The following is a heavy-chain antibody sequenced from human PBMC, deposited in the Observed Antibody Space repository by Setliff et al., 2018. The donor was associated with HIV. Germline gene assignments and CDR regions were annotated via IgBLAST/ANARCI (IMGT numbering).Heavy chain of an antibody. J-gene: IGHJ5*02. D-gene: IGHD3-10*01. CDR2: INPNSGGS. V-gene: IGHV1-2*02. Sequence: WASVKVSCKASGYTFTGYYMHWVRQAPGQGLEWMGWINPNSGGSNYAQKFQGRVTMTRDTSISTAYMELSRLRSDDTAVYYCARAQDFGRIWWFDPWGQGTLVTVSS. CDR1: GYTFTGYY. CDR3: ARAQDFGRIWWFDP.